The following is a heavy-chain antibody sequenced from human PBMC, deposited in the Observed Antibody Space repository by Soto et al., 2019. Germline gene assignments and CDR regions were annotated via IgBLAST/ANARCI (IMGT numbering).Heavy chain of an antibody. CDR2: IIPILGIA. Sequence: SVKVSCKASGGTFSSYTISWVRQAPGQGLEWMGRIIPILGIANYAQKFQGRVTITADKSTSTAYMELSSLRSEDTAVYYCAKVVAAAGLLKDVWGQGTTVTVSS. CDR3: AKVVAAAGLLKDV. J-gene: IGHJ6*02. CDR1: GGTFSSYT. D-gene: IGHD6-13*01. V-gene: IGHV1-69*02.